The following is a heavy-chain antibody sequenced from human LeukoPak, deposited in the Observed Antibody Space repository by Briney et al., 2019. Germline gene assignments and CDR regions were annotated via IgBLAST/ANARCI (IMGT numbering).Heavy chain of an antibody. CDR1: GFTVSSNY. CDR3: ARPSPPGDGYNPSDQ. CDR2: IYSGGST. Sequence: GGSLRLSCAASGFTVSSNYMSWVRQAPGKGLEWVSVIYSGGSTYYADSVKGRFTISRDNSNSMVYLQMTSLRLEDTAVYYCARPSPPGDGYNPSDQWGQGSLVIVSS. J-gene: IGHJ4*02. D-gene: IGHD5-24*01. V-gene: IGHV3-66*02.